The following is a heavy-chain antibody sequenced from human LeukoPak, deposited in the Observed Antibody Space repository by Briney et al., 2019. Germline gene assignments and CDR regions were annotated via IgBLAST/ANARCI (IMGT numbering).Heavy chain of an antibody. CDR2: FDPEDGET. CDR3: AARRSYGRSGAFDI. CDR1: GYTLTELS. Sequence: ASVKVSCKVSGYTLTELSMHWVRQAPGKGLEWMGGFDPEDGETIYAQKFQGRVTMTEDTSTDTAYLELSSLRSEDTAVYYCAARRSYGRSGAFDIWGQGTMVTVSS. J-gene: IGHJ3*02. D-gene: IGHD1-26*01. V-gene: IGHV1-24*01.